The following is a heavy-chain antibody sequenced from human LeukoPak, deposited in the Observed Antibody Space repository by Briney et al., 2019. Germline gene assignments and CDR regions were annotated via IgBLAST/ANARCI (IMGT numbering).Heavy chain of an antibody. CDR2: IYPDDSRT. J-gene: IGHJ5*02. D-gene: IGHD3-10*01. V-gene: IGHV5-51*01. Sequence: GESLKISCKGSGYEFLGYWIGWVRQTPGKGLDWMGIIYPDDSRTIYSPSLQGHVTIPAEKSVSTAYLQWSSLKASDSAIYYCARFSGSSLGKNWFDPWGQGTLVTVSS. CDR1: GYEFLGYW. CDR3: ARFSGSSLGKNWFDP.